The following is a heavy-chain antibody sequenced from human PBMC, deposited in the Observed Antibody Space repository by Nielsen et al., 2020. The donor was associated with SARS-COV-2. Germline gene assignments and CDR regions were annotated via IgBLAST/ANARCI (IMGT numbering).Heavy chain of an antibody. CDR2: ISGSGGST. D-gene: IGHD5-12*01. Sequence: GGSLRLSCAASGFTFDDYAMHWVRQAPGKGLEWVSTISGSGGSTHYADSVKGRFTISRDNSKNTLFLQMNRLRAEDTAVYYCAKSVNSGYDYYYYGMDVWGQGITVTVSS. V-gene: IGHV3-23*01. CDR3: AKSVNSGYDYYYYGMDV. J-gene: IGHJ6*02. CDR1: GFTFDDYA.